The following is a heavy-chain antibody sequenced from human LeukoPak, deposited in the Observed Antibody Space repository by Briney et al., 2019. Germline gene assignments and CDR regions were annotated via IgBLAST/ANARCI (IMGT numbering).Heavy chain of an antibody. CDR1: GFTFDDYG. CDR3: ARLANYCSSTSCYIYYFDY. D-gene: IGHD2-2*02. V-gene: IGHV3-20*04. Sequence: GGSLRLSCAASGFTFDDYGMSWVRQAPGKGLEWVSGINWNGGSTGYADSVKGRFTISRDNAKNSLYPQMNSLRAEDTALYYCARLANYCSSTSCYIYYFDYRGQGTLVTVSS. J-gene: IGHJ4*02. CDR2: INWNGGST.